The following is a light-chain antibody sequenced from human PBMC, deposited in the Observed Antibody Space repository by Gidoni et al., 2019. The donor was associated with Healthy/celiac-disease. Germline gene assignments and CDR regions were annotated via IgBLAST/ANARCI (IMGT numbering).Light chain of an antibody. CDR1: QTLSSHS. J-gene: IGKJ4*01. V-gene: IGKV3-20*01. CDR2: DAS. CDR3: QQYGGSPLT. Sequence: EIVLTQSPGTLSLSPGERATLSCRASQTLSSHSVAWYQQKPGQAPRLVIYDASSRATGIPDRFSGSGSGTDFTLIITRLEPEDFALYYCQQYGGSPLTFGGGTKIE.